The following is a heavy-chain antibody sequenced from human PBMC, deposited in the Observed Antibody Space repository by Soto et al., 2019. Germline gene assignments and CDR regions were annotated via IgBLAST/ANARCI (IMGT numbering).Heavy chain of an antibody. CDR3: ARAGRAYYYYGMDV. D-gene: IGHD7-27*01. CDR2: IYYSGST. CDR1: GGSISSGGYY. J-gene: IGHJ6*02. Sequence: QVQLQESGPGLVKPSQTLSLTCTVSGGSISSGGYYWSWIRQHPGKGLEWIGNIYYSGSTYYNPSLKSRVTISVDTSKNQFSLKLSSVTAADTAVYYCARAGRAYYYYGMDVWGQGTTVTVSS. V-gene: IGHV4-31*03.